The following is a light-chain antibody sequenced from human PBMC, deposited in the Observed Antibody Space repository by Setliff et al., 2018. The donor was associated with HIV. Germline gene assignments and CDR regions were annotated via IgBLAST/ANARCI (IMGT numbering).Light chain of an antibody. CDR1: SSDDGGYNY. Sequence: QSALTQPASVSGSHGQSITISCSGNSSDDGGYNYVSWYQQHPGKAPKLMIYDVSNRPSGVSNRFSGSKSGNTASLTISWLQAEDEADYYCTSYSSNTTLGIFGTGTKGTVL. CDR2: DVS. CDR3: TSYSSNTTLGI. J-gene: IGLJ1*01. V-gene: IGLV2-14*03.